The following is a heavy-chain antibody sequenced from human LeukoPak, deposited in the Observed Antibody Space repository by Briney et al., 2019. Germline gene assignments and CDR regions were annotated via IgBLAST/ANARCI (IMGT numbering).Heavy chain of an antibody. Sequence: ASVKVSCKASGYTFTGYYMHWVRQAPGQGLEWMGWINPNSGGTNYAQKFQGRVTMTRDTSISTAYMELSRLRSDDTAVYFCARALPYSGYDPYFDYWGQGTLVTVSS. V-gene: IGHV1-2*02. D-gene: IGHD5-12*01. CDR2: INPNSGGT. CDR1: GYTFTGYY. J-gene: IGHJ4*01. CDR3: ARALPYSGYDPYFDY.